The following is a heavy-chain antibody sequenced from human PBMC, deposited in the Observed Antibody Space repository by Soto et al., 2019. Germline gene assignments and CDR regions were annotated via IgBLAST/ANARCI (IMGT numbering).Heavy chain of an antibody. CDR1: GGSISSSSYY. CDR3: ARSFVLSSSRTLSRSWFDP. J-gene: IGHJ5*02. D-gene: IGHD6-6*01. V-gene: IGHV4-39*01. Sequence: SETLSLTCTVSGGSISSSSYYWGWIRQPPGKGLEWIGSIYYSGSTYYNPSLKSRVTISVDTSKNQFSLKLSSVTAADTAVYYCARSFVLSSSRTLSRSWFDPWGQGTLVTVSS. CDR2: IYYSGST.